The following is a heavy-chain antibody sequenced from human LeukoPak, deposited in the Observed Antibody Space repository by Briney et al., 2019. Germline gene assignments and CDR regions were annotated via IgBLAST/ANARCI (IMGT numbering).Heavy chain of an antibody. D-gene: IGHD4-23*01. CDR2: IYNNGNT. CDR3: AREVTGGNPFDY. CDR1: GFTVPCIY. Sequence: GGSLKLFSAASGFTVPCIYMRWVRQAPGKGLEWVSVIYNNGNTYYADSVKGRFTISRDNSKNTLYLQMNSLRAEDTAVYYCAREVTGGNPFDYWGPGTVVTVSS. J-gene: IGHJ4*02. V-gene: IGHV3-53*01.